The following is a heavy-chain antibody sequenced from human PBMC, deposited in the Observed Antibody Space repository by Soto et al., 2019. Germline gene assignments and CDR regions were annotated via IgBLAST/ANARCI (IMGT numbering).Heavy chain of an antibody. CDR1: GFTFGSYS. J-gene: IGHJ4*02. CDR3: AKVGGYSYGPYDY. Sequence: EVQLVESGGGLVQPGGSLRLSCAASGFTFGSYSMNWVRQAPGKGLEWVSYISSSSSTIYYADSVEGRFTISRDNAKNSLYLRMNSLRAEDTAVYYCAKVGGYSYGPYDYWGQGTLVTVSS. CDR2: ISSSSSTI. D-gene: IGHD5-18*01. V-gene: IGHV3-48*01.